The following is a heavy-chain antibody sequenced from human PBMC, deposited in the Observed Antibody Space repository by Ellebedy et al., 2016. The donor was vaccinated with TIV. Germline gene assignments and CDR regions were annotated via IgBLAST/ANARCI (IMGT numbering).Heavy chain of an antibody. CDR3: AKELVHAIHGFDI. CDR2: ISYDESTK. V-gene: IGHV3-30*18. J-gene: IGHJ3*02. CDR1: GFTFSSYG. Sequence: PGGSLRLSCAAPGFTFSSYGMHWVRQAPGKGLEWVAVISYDESTKYYVDSVKGRFTISRDNSKNTLYLQMNSLRAEDTAIYYCAKELVHAIHGFDIWGQGTMVSVSS. D-gene: IGHD2-8*02.